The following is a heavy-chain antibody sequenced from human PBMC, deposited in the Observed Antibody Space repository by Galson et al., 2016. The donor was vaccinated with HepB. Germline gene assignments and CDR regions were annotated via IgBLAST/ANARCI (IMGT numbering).Heavy chain of an antibody. V-gene: IGHV3-33*01. CDR2: IWYDGSNK. Sequence: SLRLSCAASGFTFSSYGMHWVRQAPGKGLEWVAVIWYDGSNKYYGDSVKGRFTISRDNSKYTLYLQMNSLTTEDTAVYYCARDDYSGGRGSPDYWGQGTLVTVSS. D-gene: IGHD4/OR15-4a*01. CDR1: GFTFSSYG. J-gene: IGHJ4*02. CDR3: ARDDYSGGRGSPDY.